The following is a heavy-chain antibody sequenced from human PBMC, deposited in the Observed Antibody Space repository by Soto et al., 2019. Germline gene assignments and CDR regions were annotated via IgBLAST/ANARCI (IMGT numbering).Heavy chain of an antibody. Sequence: KPSETLSLTCTVSGGSISSYRGSWIRQPAGKGLEWIGRLNTYGNTHYNPSLKSRVTVSVDTSRNQFFLTLRSVTAADSAVYHCGRESGEXXDYEASWGQGTPVTVSS. J-gene: IGHJ5*02. V-gene: IGHV4-4*07. CDR3: GRESGEXXDYEAS. CDR2: LNTYGNT. CDR1: GGSISSYR. D-gene: IGHD4-17*01.